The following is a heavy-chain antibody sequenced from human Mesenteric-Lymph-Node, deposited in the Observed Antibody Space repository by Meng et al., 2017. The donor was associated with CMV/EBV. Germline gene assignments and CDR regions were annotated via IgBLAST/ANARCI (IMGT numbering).Heavy chain of an antibody. D-gene: IGHD2-2*02. CDR1: GYTFTGYY. J-gene: IGHJ6*02. Sequence: ASVKVSCKASGYTFTGYYMHWVRQAPGQGPEWMGWINPNSGDTTYPQQFQGRVTMTRDTSISTAYMELSSLRSEDTAVYYCARRGLWCSSSSCYMLYAMDVWGQGTTVTVSS. CDR2: INPNSGDT. V-gene: IGHV1-2*02. CDR3: ARRGLWCSSSSCYMLYAMDV.